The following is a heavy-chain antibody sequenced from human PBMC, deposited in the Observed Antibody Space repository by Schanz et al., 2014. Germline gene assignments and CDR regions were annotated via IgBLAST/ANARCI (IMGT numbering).Heavy chain of an antibody. CDR2: IKQDGSEK. CDR3: AKDPSHGDYDYYFDY. J-gene: IGHJ4*02. Sequence: VQLLQFGGGVVQPGRSLRLSCAASGFTFSSYAMTWVRQAPGKGLEWVANIKQDGSEKYYVDAVKGRFTISRDNAKNTLYLQMNSLRAEDTAVYYCAKDPSHGDYDYYFDYWGQGTLVTVSS. V-gene: IGHV3-7*05. CDR1: GFTFSSYA. D-gene: IGHD3-22*01.